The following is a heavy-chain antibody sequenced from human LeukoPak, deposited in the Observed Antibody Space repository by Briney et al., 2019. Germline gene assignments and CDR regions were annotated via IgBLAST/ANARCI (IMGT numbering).Heavy chain of an antibody. CDR1: GYSFTSSW. J-gene: IGHJ4*02. CDR2: IYPGDSDT. V-gene: IGHV5-51*01. D-gene: IGHD1-26*01. CDR3: ARFSVGGTYYPNY. Sequence: GESLKISCQGSGYSFTSSWIGWVRQMPGKGLEWMGIIYPGDSDTRYSPSFQGQVTISADKSISTAYLQWSSLKASDAAMYYCARFSVGGTYYPNYWGQGTLVSVSS.